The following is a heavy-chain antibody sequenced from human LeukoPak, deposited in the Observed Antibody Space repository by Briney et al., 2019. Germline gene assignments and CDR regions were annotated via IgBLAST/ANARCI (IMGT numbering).Heavy chain of an antibody. J-gene: IGHJ6*02. Sequence: ASVKVSCKASGYTFTGYYMHWVRQAPGQGLEWMGWINPNSGGTNYAQKFQGRVTMTRDTSITTAYMELSSLRSDDTAVYYCASRYTSSSGYYAMDVWGQGTTVTVSS. CDR2: INPNSGGT. CDR1: GYTFTGYY. D-gene: IGHD6-6*01. CDR3: ASRYTSSSGYYAMDV. V-gene: IGHV1-2*02.